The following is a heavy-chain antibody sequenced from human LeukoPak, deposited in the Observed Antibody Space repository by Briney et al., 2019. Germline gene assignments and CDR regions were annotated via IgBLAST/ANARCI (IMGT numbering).Heavy chain of an antibody. D-gene: IGHD3-16*01. CDR3: TTGGPRRH. CDR2: IRTKTDGATT. J-gene: IGHJ4*02. V-gene: IGHV3-15*01. CDR1: EFTFDTDW. Sequence: GGSLRLPRAAGEFTFDTDWMNWFRPAPGKGLEWVGLIRTKTDGATTDNAARVKGRFAISRDDSRNMLFLQMNSLKTEDTGVYYCTTGGPRRHWGQGTLVTVSS.